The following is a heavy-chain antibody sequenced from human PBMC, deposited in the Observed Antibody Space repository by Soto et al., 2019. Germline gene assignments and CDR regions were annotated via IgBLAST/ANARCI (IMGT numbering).Heavy chain of an antibody. V-gene: IGHV3-23*01. CDR3: AKGPSRYSSGWYLTPNYYYYGMDV. CDR2: ISGSGGST. D-gene: IGHD6-19*01. J-gene: IGHJ6*02. Sequence: GRSLRLSCAPSVFTFISHAMSWVRQAPGKGLEWVSAISGSGGSTYYADSVKGRFNISRDNSKNTLYLQMNSLRAEDTAVYYCAKGPSRYSSGWYLTPNYYYYGMDVWGQGTTVTVSS. CDR1: VFTFISHA.